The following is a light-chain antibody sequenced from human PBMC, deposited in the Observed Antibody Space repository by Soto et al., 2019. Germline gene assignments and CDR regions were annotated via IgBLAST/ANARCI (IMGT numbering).Light chain of an antibody. CDR2: AAS. J-gene: IGKJ4*01. CDR3: LQDYNYPLT. V-gene: IGKV1-6*01. CDR1: QGIRND. Sequence: AIPMTKSPSSLSASVGDRVTITCRASQGIRNDLGWYQQKPGKAPKLLIYAASSLQSGVPSSFSGSGSGTDFTLTISSLQPEDFATYYCLQDYNYPLTFGGGTKVEIK.